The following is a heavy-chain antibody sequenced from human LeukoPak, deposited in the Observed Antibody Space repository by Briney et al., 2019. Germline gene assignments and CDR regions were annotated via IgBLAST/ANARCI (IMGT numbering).Heavy chain of an antibody. CDR3: ARSGNYYYYMDV. CDR1: GFTFSSYT. CDR2: INWNGGST. Sequence: GGSLRLSCAASGFTFSSYTINWVRQAPGKGLEWVSGINWNGGSTGYADSVKGRFTISRDNAKNSLYLQMNSLRAEDTALYYCARSGNYYYYMDVWGKGTTVTVSS. V-gene: IGHV3-20*04. J-gene: IGHJ6*03. D-gene: IGHD1-14*01.